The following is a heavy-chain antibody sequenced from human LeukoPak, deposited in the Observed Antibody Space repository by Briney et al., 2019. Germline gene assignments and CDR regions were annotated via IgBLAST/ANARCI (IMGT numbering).Heavy chain of an antibody. V-gene: IGHV3-30*02. CDR3: AKGYGMGYSSSWYERYYFDY. CDR1: GFTFSSYG. J-gene: IGHJ4*02. CDR2: IRYDGSNK. D-gene: IGHD6-13*01. Sequence: GGSLRLSCAASGFTFSSYGMHWVRQAPGKGLEWVAFIRYDGSNKYYADSVKGRFTISRDNSKNTLYLQMNSLRAEDTAVYYCAKGYGMGYSSSWYERYYFDYWGQGTLVTVSS.